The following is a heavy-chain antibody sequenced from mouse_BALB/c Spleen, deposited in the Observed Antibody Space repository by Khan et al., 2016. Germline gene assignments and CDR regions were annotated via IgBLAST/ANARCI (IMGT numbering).Heavy chain of an antibody. Sequence: EVQLQESGPGLVKPSQSLSLTCSVTGYSITSGYYWNWIRQFPGNKLEWMGYISYDGSNNYNPSLNNRISITRDTSKNQFFLKLNSVTTEDTATXYCASNWEGWYFDVWGGGTTVTVPS. CDR2: ISYDGSN. V-gene: IGHV3-6*02. CDR3: ASNWEGWYFDV. D-gene: IGHD4-1*01. J-gene: IGHJ1*01. CDR1: GYSITSGYY.